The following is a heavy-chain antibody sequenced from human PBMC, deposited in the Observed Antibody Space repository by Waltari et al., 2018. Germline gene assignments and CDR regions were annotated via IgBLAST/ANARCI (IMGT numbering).Heavy chain of an antibody. CDR2: IYYSGST. CDR3: ARAGYCGGDCYDY. CDR1: GGSISSYY. V-gene: IGHV4-59*01. Sequence: QVQLQESGPGLVKPSETLSLTCTVSGGSISSYYWSWIRQPPGKGLEWIGYIYYSGSTNYNPSLKSRVTISVDTSKNQFSLNLSSVTAADTAVYYCARAGYCGGDCYDYWGQGTLVTVSS. J-gene: IGHJ4*02. D-gene: IGHD2-21*01.